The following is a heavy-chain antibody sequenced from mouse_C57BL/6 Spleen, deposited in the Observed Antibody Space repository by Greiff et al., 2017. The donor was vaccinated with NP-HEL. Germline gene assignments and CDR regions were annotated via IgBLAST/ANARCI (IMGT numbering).Heavy chain of an antibody. CDR1: GYTFTDYN. J-gene: IGHJ1*03. Sequence: EVQLQQSGPELVKPGASVKIPCKASGYTFTDYNMDWVKQSHGKSLEWIGDINPNNGGTIYNQKFKGKATLTVDKSSSTAYMELRSLTSEDTAVYYCARKGNHYYGSSYWYFDVWGTGTTVTVSS. D-gene: IGHD1-1*01. CDR2: INPNNGGT. CDR3: ARKGNHYYGSSYWYFDV. V-gene: IGHV1-18*01.